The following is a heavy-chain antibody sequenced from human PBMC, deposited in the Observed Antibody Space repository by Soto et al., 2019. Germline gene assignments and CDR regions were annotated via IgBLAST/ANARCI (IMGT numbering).Heavy chain of an antibody. J-gene: IGHJ5*02. CDR1: GGSISSSSYY. Sequence: QLQLQESGPGLVKPSETLSLTCTVSGGSISSSSYYWGWIRQPPGKGLEWSGSIYYSGSTYYNPSLKSRVTISVDTSKNQFSLKLSSVTAADTAVYYCARQGYCSSTSCYWMVGIDPWGQGTLVTVSS. CDR3: ARQGYCSSTSCYWMVGIDP. D-gene: IGHD2-2*01. V-gene: IGHV4-39*01. CDR2: IYYSGST.